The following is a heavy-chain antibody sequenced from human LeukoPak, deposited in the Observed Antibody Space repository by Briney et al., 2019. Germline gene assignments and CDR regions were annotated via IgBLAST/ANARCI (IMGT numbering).Heavy chain of an antibody. CDR2: INAGNGNT. D-gene: IGHD1-26*01. CDR3: ARVRYSGSYYGYYYYYGMDV. Sequence: ASVNVSCKASGYTFTSYAMHWVRQAPGQRIEWMGWINAGNGNTKYSQKFQGRVTITRDTSASTAYMELSSLRSEDTAVYYCARVRYSGSYYGYYYYYGMDVWGQGTTVTVSS. V-gene: IGHV1-3*01. J-gene: IGHJ6*02. CDR1: GYTFTSYA.